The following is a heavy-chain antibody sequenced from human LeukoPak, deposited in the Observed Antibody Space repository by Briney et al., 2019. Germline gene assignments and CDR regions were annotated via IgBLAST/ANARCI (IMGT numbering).Heavy chain of an antibody. D-gene: IGHD1-14*01. CDR2: ISGSGGST. J-gene: IGHJ4*02. V-gene: IGHV3-23*01. CDR3: ARGNLRGLDY. CDR1: GFTFSSYA. Sequence: GGSLRLSCAASGFTFSSYAMSWVRQAPEKGLEWVSTISGSGGSTYYTDSVRGRFTISRDNSKNTLYLQMNSLRAEDTAVYYCARGNLRGLDYWGQGTLVTVSS.